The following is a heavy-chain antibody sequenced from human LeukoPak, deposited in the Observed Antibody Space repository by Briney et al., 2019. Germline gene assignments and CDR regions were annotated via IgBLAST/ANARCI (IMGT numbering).Heavy chain of an antibody. Sequence: SETLSLTCTVPGGSISSYYWSWIRQPPGKGLEWSGYIYYSGSTNYNPSLKSRVTISVDTSKNQFSLKLSSVTAADTAVYYCASMRTAMAENDYWGQGTLVTVSS. J-gene: IGHJ4*01. D-gene: IGHD5-18*01. CDR2: IYYSGST. CDR3: ASMRTAMAENDY. CDR1: GGSISSYY. V-gene: IGHV4-59*01.